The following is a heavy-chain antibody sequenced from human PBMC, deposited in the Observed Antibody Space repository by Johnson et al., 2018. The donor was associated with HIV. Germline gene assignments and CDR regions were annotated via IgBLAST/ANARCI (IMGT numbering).Heavy chain of an antibody. D-gene: IGHD3-10*01. CDR1: GFTFSSYW. Sequence: EVQLVESGGGVVQPGGSLRLSCAASGFTFSSYWMSWVRQAPGKGLEWVANIKQDGSEKYYVDSVKGRFTISRDNAKNSLYLQMNSQRAEDTDGYYCARDRGVLFLRARGAFDIWGQGTMFTVSS. V-gene: IGHV3-7*05. CDR2: IKQDGSEK. CDR3: ARDRGVLFLRARGAFDI. J-gene: IGHJ3*02.